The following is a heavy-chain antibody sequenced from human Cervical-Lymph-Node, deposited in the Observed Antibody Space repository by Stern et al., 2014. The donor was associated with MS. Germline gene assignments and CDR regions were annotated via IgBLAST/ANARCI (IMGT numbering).Heavy chain of an antibody. Sequence: QVQLVESGAEVKKPGASVKVSCRASGYIFTGYHIHWLRQVPGQGPEWMGWVNPNSGGTNYAQKFQGRVTMTRDTSLSTAHMELDSLISDDTAVYYCARVARTVVPSGSFDTWGQGTVVTVSS. J-gene: IGHJ3*02. V-gene: IGHV1-2*02. CDR2: VNPNSGGT. CDR1: GYIFTGYH. D-gene: IGHD2-15*01. CDR3: ARVARTVVPSGSFDT.